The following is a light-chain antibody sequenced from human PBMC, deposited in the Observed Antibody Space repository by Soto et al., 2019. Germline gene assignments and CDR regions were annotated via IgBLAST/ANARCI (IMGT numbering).Light chain of an antibody. CDR3: QQFGSSPWT. Sequence: EIVMTQSPATLSVSPWERATLSCRASQSVSSNLAWYQQKPGQAPRLLIYGASTRATGIPDRFSGGGSWTDFILTISRLEPEDFAVYYCQQFGSSPWTFGQGTKVDIK. V-gene: IGKV3-20*01. CDR2: GAS. CDR1: QSVSSN. J-gene: IGKJ1*01.